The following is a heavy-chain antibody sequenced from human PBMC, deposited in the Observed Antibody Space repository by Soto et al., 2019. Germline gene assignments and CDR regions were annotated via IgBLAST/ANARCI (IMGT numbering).Heavy chain of an antibody. CDR3: ARDMGHYDILTGYPYEYYFDY. CDR2: ISAYNGNT. CDR1: GYTFTSYG. J-gene: IGHJ4*02. V-gene: IGHV1-18*01. Sequence: ASVKVSCKASGYTFTSYGISCVRQAPGQGLEWMGWISAYNGNTNYAQKLQGRVTMTTDTSTSTAYMELRSLRSDDTAVYYCARDMGHYDILTGYPYEYYFDYWGQGTLVTVSS. D-gene: IGHD3-9*01.